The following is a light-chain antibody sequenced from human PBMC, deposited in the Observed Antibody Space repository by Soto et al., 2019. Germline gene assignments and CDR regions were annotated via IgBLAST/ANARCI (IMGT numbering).Light chain of an antibody. CDR3: CSYVSTYTYV. Sequence: QSALTQPRSVSGSPGQSVTISCTGTGSDVGGYNYVSWYQQHPGKAPKLMIFDVTTRPSGVPDRFSGSKSGNTASLTISGLQAEDEADYYCCSYVSTYTYVFGTWTKVTVL. CDR2: DVT. CDR1: GSDVGGYNY. J-gene: IGLJ1*01. V-gene: IGLV2-11*01.